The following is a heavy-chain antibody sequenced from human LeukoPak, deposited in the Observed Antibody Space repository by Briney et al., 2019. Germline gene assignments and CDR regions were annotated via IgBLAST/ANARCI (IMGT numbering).Heavy chain of an antibody. CDR1: GGSISSSKW. D-gene: IGHD4-17*01. Sequence: SGTLSLTCAVSGGSISSSKWWSWGRQPPGKGLEWSGEIYHSGSTNYNPSLKSRVTISVDKSKNQFSLKLSSVTAADTAVYYCARDWNYGDYRDAFDIWGQGTMVTVSS. CDR3: ARDWNYGDYRDAFDI. J-gene: IGHJ3*02. V-gene: IGHV4-4*02. CDR2: IYHSGST.